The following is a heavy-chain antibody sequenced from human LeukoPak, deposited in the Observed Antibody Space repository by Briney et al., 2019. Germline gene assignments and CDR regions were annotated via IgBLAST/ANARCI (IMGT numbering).Heavy chain of an antibody. Sequence: PGGSLRLSCAASGFTFSSFGMNWVRQAPGKGLEWVSSISYSSSLTDYADSVKGRFTISRDNAKNSLSLQLNSLRDEDTAVYFCAKVIRGGYGMDIWGQGTTVSVSS. V-gene: IGHV3-48*02. D-gene: IGHD3-10*01. CDR1: GFTFSSFG. J-gene: IGHJ6*02. CDR2: ISYSSSLT. CDR3: AKVIRGGYGMDI.